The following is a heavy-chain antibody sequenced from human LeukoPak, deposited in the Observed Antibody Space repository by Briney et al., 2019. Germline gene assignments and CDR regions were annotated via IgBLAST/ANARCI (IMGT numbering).Heavy chain of an antibody. D-gene: IGHD6-13*01. CDR1: GGSISSSSYY. Sequence: SETLSLTCTVSGGSISSSSYYWGWIRQPPGKGLEWIGSIYYSGSTYYNPSLKSRVTISVDTSKNQFSLKLSSVTAADTAVYYCARLGNSFAGYWGQGTLVTVSS. V-gene: IGHV4-39*01. CDR3: ARLGNSFAGY. J-gene: IGHJ4*02. CDR2: IYYSGST.